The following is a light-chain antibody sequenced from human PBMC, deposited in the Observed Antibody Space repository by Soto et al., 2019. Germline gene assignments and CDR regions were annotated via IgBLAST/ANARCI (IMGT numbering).Light chain of an antibody. J-gene: IGLJ1*01. CDR2: EVT. Sequence: QSALTQPPSVSGSPGQSVTTSCTGTSSDVGSHNGVSWYQQPPGTAPKLMIYEVTNRPSGVPDRFSGSKSGNTASLTISGIQAEDEADYYCSSYTTSSTFVFGTGTKVTVL. CDR1: SSDVGSHNG. CDR3: SSYTTSSTFV. V-gene: IGLV2-18*02.